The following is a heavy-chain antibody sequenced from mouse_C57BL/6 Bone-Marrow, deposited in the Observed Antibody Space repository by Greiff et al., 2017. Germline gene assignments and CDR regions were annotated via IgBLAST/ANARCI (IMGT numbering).Heavy chain of an antibody. D-gene: IGHD2-3*01. CDR1: GFTFSSYA. V-gene: IGHV5-4*03. Sequence: EVKLMESGGGLVKPGGSLKLSCAASGFTFSSYAMSWVRQTPEKRLEWVATISDGGSYTYYPDNVKGRFTISRDNAKNNLYLQMCHLKSEDTAMYYCASDEAGFYDGYYAWFAYWGQGTLVTVSA. CDR3: ASDEAGFYDGYYAWFAY. CDR2: ISDGGSYT. J-gene: IGHJ3*01.